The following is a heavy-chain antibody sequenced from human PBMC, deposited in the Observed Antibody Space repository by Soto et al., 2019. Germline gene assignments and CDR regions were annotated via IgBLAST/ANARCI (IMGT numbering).Heavy chain of an antibody. Sequence: QVQLVQSGAEVKKPGASVKVSCKASGYTFTTYALHWVRQAPGQRPEWMGWINPASGHTKYSKKFQDRVTITRETSASTGYMELSSLRSEDTAVYYCGRSVVGATGEILYNAMDVWGQGTTVNVSS. CDR3: GRSVVGATGEILYNAMDV. D-gene: IGHD1-26*01. V-gene: IGHV1-3*01. CDR2: INPASGHT. J-gene: IGHJ6*02. CDR1: GYTFTTYA.